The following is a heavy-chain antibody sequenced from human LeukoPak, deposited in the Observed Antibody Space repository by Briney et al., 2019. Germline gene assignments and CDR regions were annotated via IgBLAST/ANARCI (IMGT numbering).Heavy chain of an antibody. CDR2: ITSRGSTI. Sequence: GGSLRLSCAASGFTLSDYYLTWIRQAPGKGLEWVSYITSRGSTIYHADSVKGRFTISRDNAKNSLYLQMNSLRAEDTAVYYCARINVDTAMVIWFDPWGQGTLVTVSS. D-gene: IGHD5-18*01. J-gene: IGHJ5*02. CDR1: GFTLSDYY. V-gene: IGHV3-11*01. CDR3: ARINVDTAMVIWFDP.